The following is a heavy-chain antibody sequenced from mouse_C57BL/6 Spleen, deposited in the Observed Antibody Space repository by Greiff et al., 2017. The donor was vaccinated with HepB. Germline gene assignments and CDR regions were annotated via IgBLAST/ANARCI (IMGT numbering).Heavy chain of an antibody. CDR1: GFTFSNYW. Sequence: EVKLVESGGGLVQPGGSMKLSCVASGFTFSNYWMNWVRQSPEKGLEWVAQIRLKSDNYATHYAESVKGRFTISRDDSKSSVYLQMNNLRAEDTGIYYCTGYDYDPGPYYYAMDYWGQGTSVTVSS. CDR3: TGYDYDPGPYYYAMDY. V-gene: IGHV6-3*01. CDR2: IRLKSDNYAT. D-gene: IGHD2-4*01. J-gene: IGHJ4*01.